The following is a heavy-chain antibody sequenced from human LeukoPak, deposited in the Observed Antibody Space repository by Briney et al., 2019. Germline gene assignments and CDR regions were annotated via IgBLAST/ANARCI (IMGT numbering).Heavy chain of an antibody. J-gene: IGHJ4*02. CDR3: ARYSDY. D-gene: IGHD2-21*01. V-gene: IGHV3-48*02. CDR2: ISSSSTI. Sequence: GRSLRLSCAASGFTFSTYSMNWVRQAPGKGLEWVSYISSSSTIYYADSVKGRFTVSRDNAKNSLYLQMNSLRDEDTAVYYCARYSDYWGQGTLVTASS. CDR1: GFTFSTYS.